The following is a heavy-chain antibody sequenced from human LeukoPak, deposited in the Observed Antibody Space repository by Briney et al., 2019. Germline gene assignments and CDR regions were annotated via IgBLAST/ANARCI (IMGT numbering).Heavy chain of an antibody. J-gene: IGHJ4*02. CDR3: ARCSSGSCYY. Sequence: SETLSLTCAVSGYSISSGYYWGWIRPPPGTWLEWIGSIYHSGSTYYSPSFKSRVTILVDTSQNQFSLKLTSVTAADTAIFYCARCSSGSCYYWGQGTLVTVSS. V-gene: IGHV4-38-2*01. CDR1: GYSISSGYY. CDR2: IYHSGST. D-gene: IGHD2-15*01.